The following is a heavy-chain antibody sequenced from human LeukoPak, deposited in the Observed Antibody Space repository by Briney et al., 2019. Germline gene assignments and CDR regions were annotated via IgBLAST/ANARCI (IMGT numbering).Heavy chain of an antibody. CDR1: GFTFSSYA. D-gene: IGHD3-3*01. CDR3: ARDGGGFLEPHLEVTMAK. J-gene: IGHJ4*02. Sequence: PGGSLRLSCAASGFTFSSYAMSWVRQAPGKGLECVSVIGGSGASTYYVDSGKGRFTISRDNSKNTLYLQMNTLRAEDTAVYYCARDGGGFLEPHLEVTMAKWGQGTLVTVSS. V-gene: IGHV3-23*01. CDR2: IGGSGAST.